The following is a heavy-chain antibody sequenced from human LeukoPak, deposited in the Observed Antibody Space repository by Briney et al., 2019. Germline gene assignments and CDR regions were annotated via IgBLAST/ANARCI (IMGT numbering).Heavy chain of an antibody. CDR1: GFIVSENY. J-gene: IGHJ6*02. V-gene: IGHV3-66*01. Sequence: GGSPRLSCAASGFIVSENYMSWVRQAPGKGLEWVSTVYSGGLTFYADPVKGRFTISRDNSKSTLYLQMSSLRAEDTAVYYCVRDRWPGLGDFWGQGTTVTVSS. D-gene: IGHD6-19*01. CDR2: VYSGGLT. CDR3: VRDRWPGLGDF.